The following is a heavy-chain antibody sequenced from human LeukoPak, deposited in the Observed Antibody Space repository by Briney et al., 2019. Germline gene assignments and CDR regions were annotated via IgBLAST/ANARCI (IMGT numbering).Heavy chain of an antibody. CDR2: ISWNSGSI. CDR3: AKDIRWELGGFDY. V-gene: IGHV3-9*01. CDR1: GFTFDDYA. J-gene: IGHJ4*02. D-gene: IGHD1-26*01. Sequence: PGGSLRLSCAASGFTFDDYAMHWVRQAPGKGLEWVSGISWNSGSIGYADSVKGRFTISRGNAKNSLYLQMNSLRAEDTALYYCAKDIRWELGGFDYWGQGTLVTVSS.